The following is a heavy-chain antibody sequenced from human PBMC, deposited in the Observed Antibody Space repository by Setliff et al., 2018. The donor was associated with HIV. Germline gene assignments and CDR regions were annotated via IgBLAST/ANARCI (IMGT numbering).Heavy chain of an antibody. Sequence: GGSLRLSCATSRFSFSTSWMTWVRQTPGKGLEWIANINQDGNKKYHAGSVWGRFTISRDNAKNSLFLQVNSLKVEDTAMYYCVRDPAYSNFDYWGRGTLVTVSS. CDR2: INQDGNKK. J-gene: IGHJ4*02. CDR1: RFSFSTSW. V-gene: IGHV3-7*03. D-gene: IGHD1-26*01. CDR3: VRDPAYSNFDY.